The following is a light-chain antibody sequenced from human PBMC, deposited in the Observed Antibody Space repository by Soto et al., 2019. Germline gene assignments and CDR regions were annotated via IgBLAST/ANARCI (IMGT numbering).Light chain of an antibody. J-gene: IGKJ5*01. V-gene: IGKV3-11*01. CDR2: DAS. Sequence: EIVLKQSTATLSLSPGERATLSCRASQSVSSYLAWYQQKPGQAPRLLIYDASNRATGIPARFSGSGSGTDFTLTISSLEPEDFAVYYCQQRSNWPTFGQGTRLEIK. CDR3: QQRSNWPT. CDR1: QSVSSY.